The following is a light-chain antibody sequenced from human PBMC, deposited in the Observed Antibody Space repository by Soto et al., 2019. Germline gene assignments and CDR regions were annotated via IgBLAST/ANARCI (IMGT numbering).Light chain of an antibody. V-gene: IGKV3-20*01. CDR2: GAS. J-gene: IGKJ5*01. CDR3: QHYVTSSIT. Sequence: EVVVTQSPGTLSLSPGERVTILCLASQSVSSTSLAWYQQKPGQTPRLLIYGASSRATGTPDRISGGGSGTHFTLPISRLEPEDFAVYYCQHYVTSSITFGQGTRLEIK. CDR1: QSVSSTS.